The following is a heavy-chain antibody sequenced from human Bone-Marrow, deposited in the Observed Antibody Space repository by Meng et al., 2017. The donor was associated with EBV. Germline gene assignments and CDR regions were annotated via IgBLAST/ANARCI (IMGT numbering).Heavy chain of an antibody. CDR1: GYTFTTYD. V-gene: IGHV1-8*01. J-gene: IGHJ4*02. Sequence: VRMGLPGAGVETPGASVKASCNASGYTFTTYDINWVGQATGQGLEWMGWMNPNSRNTGYAQKFQGRVTMTRKTSITTAYMDLIRLRSEDTAVYYCARGTPRGGTGARGFDWGQGTLVTVSS. D-gene: IGHD1-14*01. CDR2: MNPNSRNT. CDR3: ARGTPRGGTGARGFD.